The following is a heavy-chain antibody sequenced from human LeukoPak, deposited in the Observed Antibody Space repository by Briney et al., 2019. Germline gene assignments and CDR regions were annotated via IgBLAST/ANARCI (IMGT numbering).Heavy chain of an antibody. CDR2: IYHSGST. CDR1: GGSISSSSYY. D-gene: IGHD6-13*01. Sequence: SETLSLTCTVSGGSISSSSYYWGWIRQPPGKGLEWIGYIYHSGSTYYNPSLKSRVTISVDTSKNQFSLKLSSVTAADTAVYYCARDLGDSTPNWFDPWGQGTLVTVSS. J-gene: IGHJ5*02. CDR3: ARDLGDSTPNWFDP. V-gene: IGHV4-39*07.